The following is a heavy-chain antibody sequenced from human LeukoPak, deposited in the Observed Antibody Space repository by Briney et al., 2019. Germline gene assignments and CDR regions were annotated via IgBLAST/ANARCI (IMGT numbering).Heavy chain of an antibody. CDR3: ARRGIGYCTNGVCYQRYYYYYMDV. Sequence: SETLSLTCTVSGYSISSGYYWGWIRQPPGKGLEWIGSIYHSGRTFYNPSLKSRVTISVDTSKNQFSLKLTSVTAADTAVYYCARRGIGYCTNGVCYQRYYYYYMDVWGKGTTVTVSS. CDR1: GYSISSGYY. CDR2: IYHSGRT. D-gene: IGHD2-8*01. J-gene: IGHJ6*03. V-gene: IGHV4-38-2*02.